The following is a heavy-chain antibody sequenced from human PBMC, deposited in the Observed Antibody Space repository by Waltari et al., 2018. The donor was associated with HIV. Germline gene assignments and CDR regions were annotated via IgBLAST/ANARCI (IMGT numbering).Heavy chain of an antibody. D-gene: IGHD1-26*01. V-gene: IGHV3-48*03. Sequence: EEQWLESGGAAVQPGGSLRLSCLATKFSFINYGLNWVRQAPGKDREWISYLRGSGTTTSYSDSVKGRFTVSRENAGNSIYLQMTCLNVDDTALYYCARDGHHAEPRRGNAFDPWGQGTMVT. CDR1: KFSFINYG. CDR2: LRGSGTTT. J-gene: IGHJ3*01. CDR3: ARDGHHAEPRRGNAFDP.